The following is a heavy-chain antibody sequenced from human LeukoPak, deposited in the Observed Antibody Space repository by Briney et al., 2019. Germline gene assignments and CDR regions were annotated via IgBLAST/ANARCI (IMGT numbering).Heavy chain of an antibody. V-gene: IGHV4-30-2*01. D-gene: IGHD5-24*01. CDR3: ARGTDMTPITGYYSFVY. CDR1: GGSISSGGYS. J-gene: IGHJ4*02. CDR2: IYHSGST. Sequence: SETLSLTCAVSGGSISSGGYSWSWIRQPPGKGLEWIGYIYHSGSTYYNPSLKSRVTISLDTSNNQFSLKVTSVTAADTAVYYCARGTDMTPITGYYSFVYWGQGTLVSVSS.